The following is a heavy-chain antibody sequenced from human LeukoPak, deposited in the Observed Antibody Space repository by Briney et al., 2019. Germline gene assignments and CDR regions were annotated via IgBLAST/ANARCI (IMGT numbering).Heavy chain of an antibody. J-gene: IGHJ4*02. V-gene: IGHV3-53*01. CDR2: IYSGGGT. D-gene: IGHD2-21*01. Sequence: AGGSLRLSCAASGFTVSNNYMSWVRQAPGKGLEWVSVIYSGGGTNSADSVKGRFTISRDNSKNTLYLQMNSLRAEDAAVYYCARVYSLMDRAEYYFDSWGQGTLVTVSS. CDR3: ARVYSLMDRAEYYFDS. CDR1: GFTVSNNY.